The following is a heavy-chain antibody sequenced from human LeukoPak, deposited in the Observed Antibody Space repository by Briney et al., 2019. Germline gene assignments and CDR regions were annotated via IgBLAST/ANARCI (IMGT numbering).Heavy chain of an antibody. CDR3: ASIRSSSAANDY. J-gene: IGHJ4*02. Sequence: ASVKVSCKASGYTFTGYYMHWVRQAPGQGLEWMGWINPNSGGTNYAQKFQGRVTMTRGTSISTAYMELSRLRSDDTAVYYCASIRSSSAANDYWGQGTLVTVSS. CDR2: INPNSGGT. D-gene: IGHD6-6*01. V-gene: IGHV1-2*02. CDR1: GYTFTGYY.